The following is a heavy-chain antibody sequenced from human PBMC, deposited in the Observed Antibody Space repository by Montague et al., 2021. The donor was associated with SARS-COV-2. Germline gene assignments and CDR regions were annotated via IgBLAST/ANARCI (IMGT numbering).Heavy chain of an antibody. CDR1: GFTFSSYA. J-gene: IGHJ6*02. Sequence: SLRLSCAASGFTFSSYAMHWVRQAPGKGLEWVAVTSYDGDNKHYADSVKGRVTISRDNSKNTLYLQMNSLRADDTAVYYCARVRVGATDYNYYYGLDVWGQGTTVTVSS. D-gene: IGHD1-26*01. CDR2: TSYDGDNK. V-gene: IGHV3-30-3*01. CDR3: ARVRVGATDYNYYYGLDV.